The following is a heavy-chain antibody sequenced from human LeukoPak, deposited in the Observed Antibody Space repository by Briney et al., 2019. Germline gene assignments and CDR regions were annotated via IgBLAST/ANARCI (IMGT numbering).Heavy chain of an antibody. V-gene: IGHV3-23*01. J-gene: IGHJ4*02. CDR1: GFTFSSHA. Sequence: GGSLRLSCAASGFTFSSHAMNWVRQAPGKGLEWVSGISGSGSSTYYADSVKGRFTISRDNSKNTLYLQMNSLRAEDTAVYYCASHTYSSGWYYFDYWGQGTLVTVSS. CDR3: ASHTYSSGWYYFDY. D-gene: IGHD6-19*01. CDR2: ISGSGSST.